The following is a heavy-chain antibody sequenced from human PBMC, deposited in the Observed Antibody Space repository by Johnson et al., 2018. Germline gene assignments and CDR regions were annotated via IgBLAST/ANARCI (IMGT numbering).Heavy chain of an antibody. CDR3: AREQR. V-gene: IGHV3-7*01. J-gene: IGHJ3*01. CDR1: GFTFSSYW. CDR2: IKRDGSEI. Sequence: VQLVESGGGLVQPGGSLRLSCEASGFTFSSYWMSWVRQAPGKGLEWVASIKRDGSEIYYVDSVKGRLTISRDNAKKSLYLQMNSLRVEDTAVYYCAREQRWGQGTMVIVSS.